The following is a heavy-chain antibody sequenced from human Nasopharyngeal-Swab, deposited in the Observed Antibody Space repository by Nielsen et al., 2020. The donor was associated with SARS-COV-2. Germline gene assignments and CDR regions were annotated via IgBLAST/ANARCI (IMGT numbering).Heavy chain of an antibody. CDR1: GGSISSSNW. CDR3: ARDVVGATTTDACDI. J-gene: IGHJ3*02. D-gene: IGHD1-26*01. CDR2: IYHSGST. V-gene: IGHV4-4*02. Sequence: SETLSLTCAVSGGSISSSNWWSWVRQPPGKGLEWIGEIYHSGSTNYNPSLKSRVTISVDESKNQFSLKLSSVTAADTAVYFCARDVVGATTTDACDIWGQGTMVTVSS.